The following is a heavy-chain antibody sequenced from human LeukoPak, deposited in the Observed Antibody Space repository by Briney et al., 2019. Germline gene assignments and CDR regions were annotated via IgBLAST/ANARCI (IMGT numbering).Heavy chain of an antibody. V-gene: IGHV3-74*01. J-gene: IGHJ4*02. CDR3: AKEDTAGEQAAAGRVFDY. D-gene: IGHD6-13*01. Sequence: PGGSLRLSCAASGFTFSSYWMHWVRQVPGKGPVWVSHINTDGSSTTYADSVKGRFTISRDNAKNTLYLQMNSLRAEDTAVYYCAKEDTAGEQAAAGRVFDYWGQGTLVTVSS. CDR2: INTDGSST. CDR1: GFTFSSYW.